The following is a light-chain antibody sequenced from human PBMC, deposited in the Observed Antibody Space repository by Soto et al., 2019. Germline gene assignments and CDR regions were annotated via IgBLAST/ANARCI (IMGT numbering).Light chain of an antibody. Sequence: EIVLTQSPGTLSLSPGERGTLSFRSSHSVSGNSLAWYQQKPGQAPRVLIYDTSRRAAGIPDRFSGSGSGTDFTLTISRLEPEDFAVYHCQQYGASPRTFGQGTKVDIK. V-gene: IGKV3-20*01. CDR2: DTS. J-gene: IGKJ1*01. CDR1: HSVSGNS. CDR3: QQYGASPRT.